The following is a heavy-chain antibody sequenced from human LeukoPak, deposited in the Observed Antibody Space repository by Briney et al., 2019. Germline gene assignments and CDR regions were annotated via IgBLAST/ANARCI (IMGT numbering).Heavy chain of an antibody. CDR2: ISSSSSYI. D-gene: IGHD6-13*01. J-gene: IGHJ5*02. CDR3: ARDGVGSWYPNWFDP. Sequence: RPGGSLRLSCAASGFTVSSYSMNWVRQAPGKGLEWVSSISSSSSYIYYSDSVKGRFTISRDNAKNSLYLQMNSLRAEDTAVYYCARDGVGSWYPNWFDPWGQGTLVTVSS. V-gene: IGHV3-21*01. CDR1: GFTVSSYS.